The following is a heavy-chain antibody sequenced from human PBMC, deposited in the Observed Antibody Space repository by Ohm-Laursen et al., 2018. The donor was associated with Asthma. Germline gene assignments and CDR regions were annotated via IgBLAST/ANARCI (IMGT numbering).Heavy chain of an antibody. CDR1: GFIVSDYF. CDR3: ARGNVEGLL. V-gene: IGHV3-74*01. J-gene: IGHJ4*02. Sequence: SLRLSCTASGFIVSDYFMHWVRQRPGEGLVWISHLFPDGRSTNYADSARGRFTFSRDDAQNTVYLQMHSLRVDDTAVYFCARGNVEGLLWGQGTLVTVSS. CDR2: LFPDGRST.